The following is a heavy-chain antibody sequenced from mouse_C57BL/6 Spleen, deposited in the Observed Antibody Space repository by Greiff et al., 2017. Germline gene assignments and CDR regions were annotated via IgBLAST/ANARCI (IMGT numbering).Heavy chain of an antibody. CDR3: ARGGNYYGSSLHPDWYCDV. V-gene: IGHV1-82*01. CDR2: IYPGDGDT. J-gene: IGHJ1*03. Sequence: VQLQQSGPELVKPGASVKISCKASGYAFSSSWMNWVKQRPGTGLEWIGRIYPGDGDTNYNGKFKGKATLTADKSSSTAYMQLSSLTSEDSAVYFCARGGNYYGSSLHPDWYCDVWGTGTTVTVSS. D-gene: IGHD1-1*01. CDR1: GYAFSSSW.